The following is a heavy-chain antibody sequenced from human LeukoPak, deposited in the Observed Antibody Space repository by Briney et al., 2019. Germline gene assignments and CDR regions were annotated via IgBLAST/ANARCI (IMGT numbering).Heavy chain of an antibody. CDR3: ARAGYYDYVWGSYRPYYFDY. D-gene: IGHD3-16*02. CDR1: GGSFSGYY. Sequence: SETLSLTCAVYGGSFSGYYWSWIRQPPGKGLEWIGEINHSGSTNYNPSLKSRVTISVDTSKNQFSLELSSVTAADTAVYYCARAGYYDYVWGSYRPYYFDYWGQGTLVTVSS. V-gene: IGHV4-34*01. J-gene: IGHJ4*02. CDR2: INHSGST.